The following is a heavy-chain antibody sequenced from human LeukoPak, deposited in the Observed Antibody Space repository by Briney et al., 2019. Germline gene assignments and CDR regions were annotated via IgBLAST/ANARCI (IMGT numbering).Heavy chain of an antibody. J-gene: IGHJ5*02. CDR1: GFTFSNHW. CDR3: ARDYYMGRVDQ. CDR2: ISKDGSTS. V-gene: IGHV3-74*01. Sequence: GGSLTLSCEASGFTFSNHWMHWVRQAPGKGLVWVAVISKDGSTSIYADSVRGRLTISRDNAKNTLYLQMNSLRVEDPSVYYCARDYYMGRVDQWGQGSRVTVSS. D-gene: IGHD3-22*01.